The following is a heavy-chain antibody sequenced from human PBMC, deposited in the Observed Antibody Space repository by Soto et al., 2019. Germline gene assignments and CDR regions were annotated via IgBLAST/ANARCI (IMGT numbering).Heavy chain of an antibody. CDR2: IYFTGNT. CDR1: GGSITSSSHF. Sequence: SETLSLTCSASGGSITSSSHFWGWVRQPPGKGLEWIGTIYFTGNTYYTPSLKSRLTMSIDTSKNEFSLRLNSVTAADTAVYYCAGQTFTIAAASYGRSNWFGPWGPGTLVTVSS. D-gene: IGHD6-25*01. CDR3: AGQTFTIAAASYGRSNWFGP. V-gene: IGHV4-39*01. J-gene: IGHJ5*02.